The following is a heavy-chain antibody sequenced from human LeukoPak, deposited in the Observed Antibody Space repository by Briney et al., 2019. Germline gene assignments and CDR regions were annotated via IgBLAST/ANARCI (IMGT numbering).Heavy chain of an antibody. D-gene: IGHD4-11*01. V-gene: IGHV3-7*03. CDR2: IKEDGSGK. CDR3: AREVLATASAFDY. J-gene: IGHJ4*02. Sequence: GGSLRLSCRASGFTFSSYWMSRVRRAPGKGLEWVANIKEDGSGKNYVDSMKGRFIISGDNAKNSLYLQLSSLRAEDTAVYYCAREVLATASAFDYWGQGTLVTVSS. CDR1: GFTFSSYW.